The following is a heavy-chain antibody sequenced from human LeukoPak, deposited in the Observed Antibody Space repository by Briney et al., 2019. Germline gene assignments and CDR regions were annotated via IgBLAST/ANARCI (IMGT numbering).Heavy chain of an antibody. CDR3: ARDQVDTAMVRNPFDY. V-gene: IGHV3-11*01. CDR2: ISSSGSTI. CDR1: GFTFSDYY. J-gene: IGHJ4*02. Sequence: GGSLRLSCAASGFTFSDYYMSWIRQAPGKGLEWVSYISSSGSTIYYADSVKGRFTISRDNAKNSLYLQMNSLRAEDTAVYYCARDQVDTAMVRNPFDYWGQGTLVTVSS. D-gene: IGHD5-18*01.